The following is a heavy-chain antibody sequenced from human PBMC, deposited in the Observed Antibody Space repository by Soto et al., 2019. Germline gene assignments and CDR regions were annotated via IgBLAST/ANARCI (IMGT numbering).Heavy chain of an antibody. Sequence: QITLKESAPTLVKPTQTLTLTCSFSDFSFFTSGVGVGWIRQPPGKALEWLAVFYWDYDRRYSPSLKSRLTITKDTSKNQVVLTMTNVDTVDTATYYCAHFSSGGIPRFDYWDQGTLVTVSS. CDR2: FYWDYDR. CDR1: DFSFFTSGVG. D-gene: IGHD2-2*01. CDR3: AHFSSGGIPRFDY. J-gene: IGHJ4*02. V-gene: IGHV2-5*02.